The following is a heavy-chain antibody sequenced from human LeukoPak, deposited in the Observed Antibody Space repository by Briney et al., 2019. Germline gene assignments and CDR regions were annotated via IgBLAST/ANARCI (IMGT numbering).Heavy chain of an antibody. CDR3: ARGLEVRGVLFDY. J-gene: IGHJ4*02. Sequence: PGGSLRLSCAASAFTVSSNSMSWVRQAPGKGLEWVSVIYSGGSTYYADSVKGRFTISRDNSKNTLYLQMNSPRAEDTAVYYCARGLEVRGVLFDYWGQGTLVTVSS. CDR1: AFTVSSNS. D-gene: IGHD3-10*01. CDR2: IYSGGST. V-gene: IGHV3-53*01.